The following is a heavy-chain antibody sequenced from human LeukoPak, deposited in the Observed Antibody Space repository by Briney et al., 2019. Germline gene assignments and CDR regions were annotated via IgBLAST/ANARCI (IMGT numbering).Heavy chain of an antibody. CDR1: GFTFSSYS. J-gene: IGHJ4*02. Sequence: GALRLSCAASGFTFSSYSMNWVRQAPGKGLEWVSSISSSSSYIYYADSVKGRFTISRDNAKNSLYLQMNSLRAEDTAVYYCARVIAAAGTDYWGQGTLVTVSS. CDR3: ARVIAAAGTDY. V-gene: IGHV3-21*01. D-gene: IGHD6-13*01. CDR2: ISSSSSYI.